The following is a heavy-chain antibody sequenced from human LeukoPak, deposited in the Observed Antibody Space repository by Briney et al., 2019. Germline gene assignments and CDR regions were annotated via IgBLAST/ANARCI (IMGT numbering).Heavy chain of an antibody. J-gene: IGHJ4*02. D-gene: IGHD2-15*01. CDR2: INNDGSTT. Sequence: PGGSLRLSCAASGFTFINYWMHWVRQAPGEGLVWVSHINNDGSTTTYADSVKGRFTISRDTAKNTLYLHVNSLRAEDTAVYYCARGGFCSGADCRGSFDYWGQGSLVTVSS. CDR3: ARGGFCSGADCRGSFDY. V-gene: IGHV3-74*01. CDR1: GFTFINYW.